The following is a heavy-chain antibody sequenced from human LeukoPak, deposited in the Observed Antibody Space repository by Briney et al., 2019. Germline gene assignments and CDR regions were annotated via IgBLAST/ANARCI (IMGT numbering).Heavy chain of an antibody. CDR1: GFTFSSYA. CDR2: ISYDGSNK. Sequence: GGSLRLSCAASGFTFSSYAMHWVRQAPGKGLEWVAVISYDGSNKYYADSVKGRFTISRDNSKNTLYLQMNSLRAEDTAVYYCAKDTTKDDYWGQGTLVTVSS. CDR3: AKDTTKDDY. J-gene: IGHJ4*02. D-gene: IGHD1-1*01. V-gene: IGHV3-30-3*01.